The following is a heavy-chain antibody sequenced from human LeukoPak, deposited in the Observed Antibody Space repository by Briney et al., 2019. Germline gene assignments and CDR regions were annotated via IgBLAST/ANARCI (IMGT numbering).Heavy chain of an antibody. D-gene: IGHD5-18*01. Sequence: GGSLRLSCAASGFTFSSYGMHWVRQAPGKGLEWVAVISYDGSNKYYADSVKGRFTISRDNSKNTLYLQMNSLRAEDTAVYYCAKDKYSYGYHYFDYWGQGTLVTVSS. CDR2: ISYDGSNK. J-gene: IGHJ4*02. V-gene: IGHV3-30*18. CDR3: AKDKYSYGYHYFDY. CDR1: GFTFSSYG.